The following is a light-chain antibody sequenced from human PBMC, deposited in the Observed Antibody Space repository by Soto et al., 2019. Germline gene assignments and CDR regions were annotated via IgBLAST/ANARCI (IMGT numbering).Light chain of an antibody. CDR1: SSDVGGYNY. Sequence: QSVLTQPASVSGSPGQSITISCTGTSSDVGGYNYVSWYQQHPGKAPKLMIYEVSNRPSRVSNRFSGYKSGNTASLTISGLQAEDEADYYCSSYTRSSTSYVFGTGTKLTVL. J-gene: IGLJ1*01. CDR3: SSYTRSSTSYV. CDR2: EVS. V-gene: IGLV2-14*01.